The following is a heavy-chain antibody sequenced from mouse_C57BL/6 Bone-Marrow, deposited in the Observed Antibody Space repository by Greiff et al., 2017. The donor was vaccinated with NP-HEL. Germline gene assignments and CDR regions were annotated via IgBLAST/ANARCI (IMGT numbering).Heavy chain of an antibody. Sequence: EVQRVESGGGLVQPGGSLKLSCAASGFTFSDYYMYWVRQTPEKRLEWVAYISNGGGSTYYPDTVKGRFTISRDNAKNTLYLQMSRLKSEDTAMYYCARRGDGYWYFDVWGTGTTVTVSS. V-gene: IGHV5-12*01. D-gene: IGHD2-3*01. J-gene: IGHJ1*03. CDR2: ISNGGGST. CDR1: GFTFSDYY. CDR3: ARRGDGYWYFDV.